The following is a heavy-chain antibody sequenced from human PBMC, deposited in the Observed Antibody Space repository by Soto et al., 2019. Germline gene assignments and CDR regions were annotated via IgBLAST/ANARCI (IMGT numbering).Heavy chain of an antibody. CDR2: IYYSGST. D-gene: IGHD6-13*01. V-gene: IGHV4-39*02. CDR3: AREDSSSWDSLLDY. CDR1: GGSISGSSYY. J-gene: IGHJ4*02. Sequence: PSETLSLTCTVSGGSISGSSYYWGWIRQPPGKGLEWIGSIYYSGSTYYNPSLKSRVTISVDTSKNQFSLKLSSVTAADTAVYYCAREDSSSWDSLLDYWGQGTQVTVSS.